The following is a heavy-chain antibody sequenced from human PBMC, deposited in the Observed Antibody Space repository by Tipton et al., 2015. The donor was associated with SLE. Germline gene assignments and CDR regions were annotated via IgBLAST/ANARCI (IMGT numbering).Heavy chain of an antibody. V-gene: IGHV4-34*01. D-gene: IGHD6-6*01. CDR1: GGSFSGYY. CDR2: INHSGST. CDR3: ASRLGSSGYFQH. Sequence: TLSLTCAVYGGSFSGYYWSWIRQPPGKGLEWIGEINHSGSTNYNPSLKSRVTISVDTSKKQFSLKLSSVTAADTAVYYCASRLGSSGYFQHWGQGTLVTVSS. J-gene: IGHJ1*01.